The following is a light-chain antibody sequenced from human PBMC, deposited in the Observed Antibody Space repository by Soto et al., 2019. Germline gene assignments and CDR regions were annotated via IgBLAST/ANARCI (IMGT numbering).Light chain of an antibody. Sequence: EIVMTQSPATLSVTPGERATLSCRASQSVSSTLAWYQQKRGQAPRLLIYGASARATGIPARFSGSGSETDFTLTISGLEPEDFAVYYWQPYGSSQTFGQGTKVDI. CDR2: GAS. CDR3: QPYGSSQT. CDR1: QSVSST. V-gene: IGKV3-15*01. J-gene: IGKJ1*01.